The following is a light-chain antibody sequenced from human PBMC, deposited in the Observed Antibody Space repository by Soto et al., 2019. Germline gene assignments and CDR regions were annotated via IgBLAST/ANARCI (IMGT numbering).Light chain of an antibody. CDR3: QQLYTLPFT. V-gene: IGKV1-9*01. CDR1: EDISSY. CDR2: AAS. Sequence: IQLTQSPSSLSAYVGDRVTFTCRASEDISSYLAWYQQKPGTAPKLLIYAASALHSGVPSRFSGSGSGTEFTLTISGLLPEDFAAYHCQQLYTLPFTFGQGTRLEIK. J-gene: IGKJ5*01.